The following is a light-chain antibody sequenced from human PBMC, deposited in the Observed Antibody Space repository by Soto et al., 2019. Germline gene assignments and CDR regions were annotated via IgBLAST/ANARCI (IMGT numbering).Light chain of an antibody. V-gene: IGKV3-20*01. CDR2: DVS. CDR3: QQYGSSPQT. J-gene: IGKJ5*01. CDR1: QTVSGTY. Sequence: IVLTQSPGTLSLSPGERATLSCRASQTVSGTYLAWYQQRPGQAPRLLIYDVSSRATGIPDRFSGSGSGADVTLTISRLEPEDFAVYYCQQYGSSPQTFGQGTTLEIK.